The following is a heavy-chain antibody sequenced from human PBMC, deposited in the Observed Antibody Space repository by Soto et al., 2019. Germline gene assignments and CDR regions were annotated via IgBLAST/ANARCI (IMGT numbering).Heavy chain of an antibody. CDR3: ARGYYYGTGSYSPENYMDV. J-gene: IGHJ6*03. CDR2: IKQDGSAK. V-gene: IGHV3-7*01. Sequence: HPGGSLRLSCAASGFTFSSYAMSWVRQAPGKGLEWVANIKQDGSAKYYGDSVKGRFTISRDNARNSLFLQINSLRAEDTAVYYCARGYYYGTGSYSPENYMDVCGNGTTVTVSS. CDR1: GFTFSSYA. D-gene: IGHD3-10*01.